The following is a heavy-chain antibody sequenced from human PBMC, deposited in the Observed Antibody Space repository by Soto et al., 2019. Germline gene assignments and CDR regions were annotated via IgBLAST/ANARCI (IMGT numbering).Heavy chain of an antibody. D-gene: IGHD2-2*01. CDR2: ISAYNGNT. CDR1: GYTFTSYG. V-gene: IGHV1-18*01. Sequence: QVQLVQSGAEVKKPGASVKVSCKASGYTFTSYGISWVRQAPGQGLEWMGWISAYNGNTNYAQKLQGRVTMTTDTPTSTAYMELRSLRADDTAVYYCAREAPGDIVVVPAAFWFDPWGQGTLVTVSS. J-gene: IGHJ5*02. CDR3: AREAPGDIVVVPAAFWFDP.